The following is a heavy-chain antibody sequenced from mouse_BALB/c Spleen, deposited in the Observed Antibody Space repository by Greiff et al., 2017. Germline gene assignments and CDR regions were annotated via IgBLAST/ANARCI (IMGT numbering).Heavy chain of an antibody. V-gene: IGHV1-5*01. J-gene: IGHJ1*01. CDR1: GYTFTSYW. CDR2: IYPGNSDT. CDR3: TRDGNYSSYWYFDV. Sequence: EVQLQQSGTVLARPGASVKMSCKASGYTFTSYWMHWVKQRPGQGLEWIGAIYPGNSDTSYNQKFKGKAKLTAVTSTSTAYMELSSLTNEDSAVYYCTRDGNYSSYWYFDVWGAGTTVTVSS. D-gene: IGHD2-1*01.